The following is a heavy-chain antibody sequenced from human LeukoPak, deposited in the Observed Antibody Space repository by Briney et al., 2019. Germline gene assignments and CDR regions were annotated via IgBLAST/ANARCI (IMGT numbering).Heavy chain of an antibody. D-gene: IGHD3-22*01. CDR2: IYHSGST. CDR3: ARGKGYYDSGGYIN. V-gene: IGHV4-4*02. Sequence: SGTLSLTCAVSGGSISSSNWWSWVRQPPGKGLEWIGEIYHSGSTNYNPSLKSLITISVDTSKNQFSLKLSSVTAADTAVYYCARGKGYYDSGGYINWGQGTLVTVSS. J-gene: IGHJ4*02. CDR1: GGSISSSNW.